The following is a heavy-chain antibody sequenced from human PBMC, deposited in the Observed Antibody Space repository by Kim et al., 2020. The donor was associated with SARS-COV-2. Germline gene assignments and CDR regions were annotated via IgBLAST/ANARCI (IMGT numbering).Heavy chain of an antibody. D-gene: IGHD6-6*01. Sequence: YAESVKGRFTISRDNSKNTLYLQMNSLRAEDTAVYYCARETADHTSSFFDYWGQGTLVSVSS. CDR3: ARETADHTSSFFDY. J-gene: IGHJ4*02. V-gene: IGHV3-30*01.